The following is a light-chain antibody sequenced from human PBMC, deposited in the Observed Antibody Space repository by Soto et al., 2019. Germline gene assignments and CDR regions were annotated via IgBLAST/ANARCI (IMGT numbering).Light chain of an antibody. CDR3: HQYAFAPIT. CDR1: QSVGRDY. CDR2: NAS. V-gene: IGKV3-20*01. J-gene: IGKJ5*01. Sequence: EIVLTQSPDTLSLSPGERAALSCGASQSVGRDYLAWFQQKPGQAPRLLIWNASNRATGIPDRFSGSGSGTDFTLMISRLEPEDFAVYYCHQYAFAPITFGQGTRLEIK.